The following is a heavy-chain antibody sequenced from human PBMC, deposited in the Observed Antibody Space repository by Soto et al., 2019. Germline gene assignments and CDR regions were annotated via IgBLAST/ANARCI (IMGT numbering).Heavy chain of an antibody. CDR2: INHSGST. CDR3: ARELRFLEWLNPYGMDV. CDR1: GGSFSGYY. V-gene: IGHV4-34*01. D-gene: IGHD3-3*01. J-gene: IGHJ6*02. Sequence: PSETLCLTCAVYGGSFSGYYWSWIRNPPGKGLEWIGEINHSGSTNYNPSLKSRVTISVDTSKNQFSLKLSSVTAADTAVYYCARELRFLEWLNPYGMDVWVQGTTVT.